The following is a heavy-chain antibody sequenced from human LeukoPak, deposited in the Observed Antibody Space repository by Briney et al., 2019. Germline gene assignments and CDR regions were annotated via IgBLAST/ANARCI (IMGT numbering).Heavy chain of an antibody. J-gene: IGHJ5*02. CDR2: ISAYNGNT. D-gene: IGHD3-16*02. Sequence: GASVKVSCKASGYTLTGYYLHWVRQAPGQGLEWMGWISAYNGNTNYAQKLQGRVTMTTDTSTSTAYMELRSLRSDDTAVYYCARDLSNYVWGSYRYTETSAWFDPWGQGTLVTVSS. CDR1: GYTLTGYY. V-gene: IGHV1-18*04. CDR3: ARDLSNYVWGSYRYTETSAWFDP.